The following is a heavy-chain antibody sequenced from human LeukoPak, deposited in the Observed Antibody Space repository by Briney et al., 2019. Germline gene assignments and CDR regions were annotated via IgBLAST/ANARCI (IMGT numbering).Heavy chain of an antibody. CDR1: GYSISSGYY. CDR3: XXEGDSSSVGWFDP. J-gene: IGHJ5*02. V-gene: IGHV4-38-2*02. D-gene: IGHD6-13*01. CDR2: IYHSGRT. Sequence: SETLSLTCTVSGYSISSGYYRGWIRQPPGKGLEWIGSIYHSGRTYYNPSLKSRVTISVDTSKNQFSLKLSSVSAADTAVYYXXXEGDSSSVGWFDPWGQGTLVTVSS.